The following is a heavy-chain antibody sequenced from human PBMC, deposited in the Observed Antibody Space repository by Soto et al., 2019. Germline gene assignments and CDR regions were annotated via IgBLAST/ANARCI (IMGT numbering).Heavy chain of an antibody. CDR3: AREGMALAE. Sequence: GGSLRLSCAASGFTFSTYWMSWVRQAPGKGLEWVANIKQDGSAKNYGDSVKGRFTISRDNAKNSLFLQMNSLRAEDTAVYYCAREGMALAEWGQGTLVTVSS. CDR2: IKQDGSAK. V-gene: IGHV3-7*01. D-gene: IGHD1-1*01. J-gene: IGHJ4*02. CDR1: GFTFSTYW.